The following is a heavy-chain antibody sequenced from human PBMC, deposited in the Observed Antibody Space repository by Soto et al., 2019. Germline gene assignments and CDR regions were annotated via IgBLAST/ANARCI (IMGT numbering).Heavy chain of an antibody. D-gene: IGHD7-27*01. CDR2: IIPIFGTA. CDR1: GGTFSSYA. J-gene: IGHJ6*02. V-gene: IGHV1-69*13. CDR3: ASHWGQTKRYYYYGMDV. Sequence: GASVTVSCKASGGTFSSYAISWVRQAPGQGFEWMGGIIPIFGTADYAQNFQGRVTITADESTSTAYMELSSLRSEDTAVYYCASHWGQTKRYYYYGMDVWGQGTTVTVSS.